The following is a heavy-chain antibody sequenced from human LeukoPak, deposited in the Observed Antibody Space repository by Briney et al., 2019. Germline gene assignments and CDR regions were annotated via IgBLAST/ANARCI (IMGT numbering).Heavy chain of an antibody. D-gene: IGHD2-21*02. V-gene: IGHV3-23*01. CDR3: AKDWRDVVVTAFDI. J-gene: IGHJ3*02. Sequence: TGGSLRLSCAASGFTFSSYAMSWVRQAPGKGLEWVSAISGSGGSTYYADSVKGRFTISRDNSKNTLYLQMNSLGAEDTAVYYCAKDWRDVVVTAFDIWGQGTMVTVSS. CDR1: GFTFSSYA. CDR2: ISGSGGST.